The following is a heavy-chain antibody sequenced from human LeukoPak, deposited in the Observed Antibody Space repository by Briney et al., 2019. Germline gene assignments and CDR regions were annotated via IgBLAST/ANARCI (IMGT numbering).Heavy chain of an antibody. V-gene: IGHV1-69*06. Sequence: ASVKVSCKASGGTFSSYAISRVRQAPGQGLEWMGGIIPIFGTANYAQKFQGRVTITADKSTSTAYMELSSLRSEDTAVYYCASRPNVAAAGSNFDYWGQGTLVTVSS. J-gene: IGHJ4*02. CDR2: IIPIFGTA. D-gene: IGHD6-13*01. CDR3: ASRPNVAAAGSNFDY. CDR1: GGTFSSYA.